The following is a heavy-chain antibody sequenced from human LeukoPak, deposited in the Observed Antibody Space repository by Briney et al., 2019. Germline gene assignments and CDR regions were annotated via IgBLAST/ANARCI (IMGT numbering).Heavy chain of an antibody. Sequence: ASVKVSCKASGYTFTGYYMHWVRQAPGQGLEWMGWISAYNGNTNYAQKLQGRVTMTTDTSTSTAYMELRSLRSDDTAVYYCARDGDGYDFDYWGQGTLVTVSS. CDR3: ARDGDGYDFDY. V-gene: IGHV1-18*04. CDR1: GYTFTGYY. D-gene: IGHD5-24*01. CDR2: ISAYNGNT. J-gene: IGHJ4*02.